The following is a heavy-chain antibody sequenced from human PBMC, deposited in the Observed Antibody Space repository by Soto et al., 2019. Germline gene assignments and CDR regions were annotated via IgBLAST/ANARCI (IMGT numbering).Heavy chain of an antibody. D-gene: IGHD4-4*01. J-gene: IGHJ4*02. V-gene: IGHV1-18*01. CDR3: AGDTEVGDGYSRLVY. CDR1: GYIFTNFD. Sequence: QVQLVQSGAEVKKPGASVKVSCKASGYIFTNFDISWVRQAPGQGLEWMGWISAYNGNTDYAQKLQGRVTMTTDTSTNTAYIELRSLRSDDTAVYYCAGDTEVGDGYSRLVYWGQGTLVTVSS. CDR2: ISAYNGNT.